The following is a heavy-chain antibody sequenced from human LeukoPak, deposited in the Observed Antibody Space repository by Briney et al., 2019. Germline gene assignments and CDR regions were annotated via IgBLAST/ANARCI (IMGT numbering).Heavy chain of an antibody. D-gene: IGHD6-19*01. CDR2: TNHSGRT. J-gene: IGHJ4*02. CDR1: GVSLSGYY. CDR3: ARVGMDSSGWYWRQDY. V-gene: IGHV4-34*01. Sequence: PSETLSLTCAVHGVSLSGYYWSWIRPPPGKGPERIGQTNHSGRTNYNPSPQRRVNISVATSTKPSSLKLSSVAAADTAVYYCARVGMDSSGWYWRQDYWGQGTLVTVSS.